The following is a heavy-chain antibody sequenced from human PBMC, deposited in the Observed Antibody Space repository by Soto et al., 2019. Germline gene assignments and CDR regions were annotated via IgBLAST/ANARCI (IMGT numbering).Heavy chain of an antibody. CDR3: ARADETLIYWSFDL. D-gene: IGHD2-8*01. Sequence: QVQLQESGPGLVKPSETLSLTCTVSGGAVGYDYWSWIRQPPGKGLEWIGNFYYGGRYYNPSLKSRVSISADASKNQLSLKLTSVTAADTAVYYCARADETLIYWSFDLWGHGTLVRVSS. CDR2: FYYGGR. CDR1: GGAVGYDY. V-gene: IGHV4-59*02. J-gene: IGHJ2*01.